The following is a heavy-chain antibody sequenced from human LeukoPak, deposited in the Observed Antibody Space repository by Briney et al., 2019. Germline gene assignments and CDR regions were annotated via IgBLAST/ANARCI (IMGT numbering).Heavy chain of an antibody. J-gene: IGHJ6*04. CDR3: ARGGYCSSTSCPSHYYYGMDV. D-gene: IGHD2-2*01. V-gene: IGHV1-3*01. Sequence: ASVMVSCKASGYTFTSYAMHWVRQAPGQRLEWMGWINAGNGNTKYSQKFQGRVTITRDTSASTAYMELSSLRSEDTAVYYCARGGYCSSTSCPSHYYYGMDVWGKGTTVTVSS. CDR2: INAGNGNT. CDR1: GYTFTSYA.